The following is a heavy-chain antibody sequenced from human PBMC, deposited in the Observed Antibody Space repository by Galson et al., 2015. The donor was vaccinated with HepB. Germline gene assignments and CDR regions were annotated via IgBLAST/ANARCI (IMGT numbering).Heavy chain of an antibody. Sequence: SLRLSCAASGFTFSTYAMSWVRQAPGKGLEWVSAISGSGGSTYYADSVKGRFTISRDNSRNTLYLQMSSLRAEDTAVYYCAKEMGAKIAARPDDYWGQGTLVTVSS. CDR2: ISGSGGST. D-gene: IGHD6-6*01. CDR3: AKEMGAKIAARPDDY. V-gene: IGHV3-23*01. J-gene: IGHJ4*02. CDR1: GFTFSTYA.